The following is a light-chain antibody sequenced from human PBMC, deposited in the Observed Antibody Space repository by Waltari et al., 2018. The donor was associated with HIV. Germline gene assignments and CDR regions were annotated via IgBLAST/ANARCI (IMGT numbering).Light chain of an antibody. J-gene: IGLJ2*01. V-gene: IGLV1-40*01. CDR2: LNN. CDR1: SSNIGAGYS. CDR3: QSHDSSHSSV. Sequence: QSVLTQPPSVSAAPGQRITISCTGNSSNIGAGYSVHWYHQLPGSAPKLLIYLNNNRPAGVPARFSASKSGSSASLAITGLRPEDEADYYCQSHDSSHSSVFGGGTKLTVL.